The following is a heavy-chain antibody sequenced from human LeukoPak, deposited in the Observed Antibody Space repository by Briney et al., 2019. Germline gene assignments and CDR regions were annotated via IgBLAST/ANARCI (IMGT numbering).Heavy chain of an antibody. Sequence: GASVKVSCKASGGTFSSYAISWVRQAPGQGLEWMGGIIPIFGTANYAQKFQGRVTITADKSTSTAYMELSSLRSEDTAVYYCARGTMVRGVISSSFDYWGQGTLVTVSS. CDR2: IIPIFGTA. CDR3: ARGTMVRGVISSSFDY. CDR1: GGTFSSYA. J-gene: IGHJ4*02. V-gene: IGHV1-69*06. D-gene: IGHD3-10*01.